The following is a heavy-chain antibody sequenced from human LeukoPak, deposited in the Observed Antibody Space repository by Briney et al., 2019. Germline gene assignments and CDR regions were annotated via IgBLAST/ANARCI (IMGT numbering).Heavy chain of an antibody. V-gene: IGHV4-39*01. D-gene: IGHD3-22*01. CDR2: IYYSGST. CDR1: GGSINSNNYY. J-gene: IGHJ4*02. Sequence: SETLSLTCTVSGGSINSNNYYWRWIRQPPGKGLEWIGSIYYSGSTYYNPSLKSRVTMSVDTSKNQFSLKLSSVTAADTAVYSCTRRRRDNYYDSSGYYYENYFDYWGQGTLVTVSS. CDR3: TRRRRDNYYDSSGYYYENYFDY.